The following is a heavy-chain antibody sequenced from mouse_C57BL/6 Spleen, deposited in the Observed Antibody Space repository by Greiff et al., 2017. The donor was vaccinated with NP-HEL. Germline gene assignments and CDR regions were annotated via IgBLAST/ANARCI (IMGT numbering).Heavy chain of an antibody. J-gene: IGHJ4*01. D-gene: IGHD4-1*02. Sequence: QVQLQQPGAELVKPGASVKLSCKASGYTFTSYWMHWVKQRPGQGLEWIGMIHPNSGSTNYNEKFKSKATLTVDKSSSTAYMQLSSLTSEDSAVYYGAKVSGQLGAMDYWGQGTSVTVSS. V-gene: IGHV1-64*01. CDR3: AKVSGQLGAMDY. CDR1: GYTFTSYW. CDR2: IHPNSGST.